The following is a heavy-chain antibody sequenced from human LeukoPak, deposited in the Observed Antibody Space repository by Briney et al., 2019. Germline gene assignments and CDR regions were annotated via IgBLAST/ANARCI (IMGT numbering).Heavy chain of an antibody. Sequence: GGSLRLSCAASGFTFSSYAMHWVRHAPGKGLEWVAVISHDGSNKYYADSVKGRFTISRDNSKNTLYLQMNSLRAEDTAVYYCARDDSGYDYLFGYWGQGTLVTVSS. J-gene: IGHJ4*02. V-gene: IGHV3-30-3*01. CDR1: GFTFSSYA. CDR2: ISHDGSNK. D-gene: IGHD5-12*01. CDR3: ARDDSGYDYLFGY.